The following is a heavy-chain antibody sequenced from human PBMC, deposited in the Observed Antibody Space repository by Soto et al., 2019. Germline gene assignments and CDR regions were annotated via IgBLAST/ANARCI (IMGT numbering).Heavy chain of an antibody. CDR3: CYSSSLNYFDY. CDR1: GFTFSSYA. J-gene: IGHJ4*02. Sequence: GGSLRLSCAASGFTFSSYAMSWVRQAPGKGLEWVSAISGSGGSTYYADSVKGRFTISRDNSKNTLYLQMNSLRAEDTAVYYCCYSSSLNYFDYWGQGTLVTVSS. D-gene: IGHD6-13*01. V-gene: IGHV3-23*01. CDR2: ISGSGGST.